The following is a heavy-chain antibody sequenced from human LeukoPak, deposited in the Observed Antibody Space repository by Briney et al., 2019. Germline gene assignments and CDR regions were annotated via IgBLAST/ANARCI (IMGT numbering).Heavy chain of an antibody. V-gene: IGHV3-74*01. CDR1: GFTFSSYW. D-gene: IGHD1-1*01. J-gene: IGHJ4*02. Sequence: PGGSLRLSGAASGFTFSSYWMHWVRQAPGKGLVWVSRINSDGSSTSYADSVKGRFTISRDNAKNTLYLQMNSLRAEDTAVYYCARALGRGRYFDYWGQGTLVTVSS. CDR3: ARALGRGRYFDY. CDR2: INSDGSST.